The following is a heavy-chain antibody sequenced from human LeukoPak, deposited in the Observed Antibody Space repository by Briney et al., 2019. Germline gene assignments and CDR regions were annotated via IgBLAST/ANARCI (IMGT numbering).Heavy chain of an antibody. CDR1: GFTFSSYA. J-gene: IGHJ6*03. CDR3: ARAVGIAARKPMDV. Sequence: GGTLRLSCAASGFTFSSYAMHWVRQAPGKGLEWVAVISYDGSNKYYADSVKGRFTISRDNSKNTLYLQMNSLRAEDTAVYYCARAVGIAARKPMDVWGKGTTVTVSS. CDR2: ISYDGSNK. V-gene: IGHV3-30*04. D-gene: IGHD6-13*01.